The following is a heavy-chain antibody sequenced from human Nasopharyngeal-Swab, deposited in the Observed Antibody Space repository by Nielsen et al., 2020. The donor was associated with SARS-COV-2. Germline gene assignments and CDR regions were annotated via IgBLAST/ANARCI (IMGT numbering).Heavy chain of an antibody. CDR1: GYTFISYG. J-gene: IGHJ6*02. Sequence: ASVKVSCKPYGYTFISYGISWVRQAPGQGLEWMGWISAYNGHTNYAQKLQHRVTMTTDTSTSTAYMELRSLRSDDTAVYYCAKPIAVAGGYYYGVDVWGQGTTVTVSS. D-gene: IGHD6-19*01. V-gene: IGHV1-18*01. CDR2: ISAYNGHT. CDR3: AKPIAVAGGYYYGVDV.